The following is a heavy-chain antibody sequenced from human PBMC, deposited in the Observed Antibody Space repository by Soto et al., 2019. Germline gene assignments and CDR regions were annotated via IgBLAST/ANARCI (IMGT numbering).Heavy chain of an antibody. CDR1: GYTFTSYG. D-gene: IGHD4-17*01. CDR2: ISAYNGNT. CDR3: ARGPMTTVTWEYFQH. V-gene: IGHV1-18*01. Sequence: ASVKVSCKASGYTFTSYGISWVRQAPGQGLEWMGWISAYNGNTNYAQKLQGRVTMTTDTSTSTAYMELRSLRSDDTAVYYCARGPMTTVTWEYFQHWGQGTLVTVSS. J-gene: IGHJ1*01.